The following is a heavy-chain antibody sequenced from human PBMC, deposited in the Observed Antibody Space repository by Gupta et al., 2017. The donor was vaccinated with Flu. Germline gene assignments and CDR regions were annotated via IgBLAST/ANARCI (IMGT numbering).Heavy chain of an antibody. CDR1: ISSSDW. V-gene: IGHV4-4*02. D-gene: IGHD1-20*01. CDR2: INYSGSA. J-gene: IGHJ4*02. CDR3: ARGSDYNWNY. Sequence: ISSSDWWSWVRQPPGKGLEWIGEINYSGSAYYNPSLQSRVTISIDKSKNQFSLKLSSVTAADTAVYYCARGSDYNWNYWGQGTLVTVSS.